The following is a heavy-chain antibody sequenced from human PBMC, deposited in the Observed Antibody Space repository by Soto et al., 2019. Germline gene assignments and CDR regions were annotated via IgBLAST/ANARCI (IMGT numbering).Heavy chain of an antibody. CDR3: AREELGYCSSTSCYGALSGSFDY. Sequence: DVQLVESGGGLVKPGGSLRLSCAASGFTFSSYSMNWVRKAPGKGLEWVSSISSSSSYIYYADSVNGRFTISRDNAKNSLYLQMNSLRAEDTAVYYCAREELGYCSSTSCYGALSGSFDYWGQGTLVTVSS. J-gene: IGHJ4*02. CDR1: GFTFSSYS. CDR2: ISSSSSYI. V-gene: IGHV3-21*01. D-gene: IGHD2-2*01.